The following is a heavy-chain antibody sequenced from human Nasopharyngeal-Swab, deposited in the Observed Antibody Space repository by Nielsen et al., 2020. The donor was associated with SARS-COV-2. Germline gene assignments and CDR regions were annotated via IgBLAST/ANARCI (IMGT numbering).Heavy chain of an antibody. D-gene: IGHD3-3*01. V-gene: IGHV3-21*01. CDR2: ISGSGGST. J-gene: IGHJ6*02. CDR3: ARGQPYYDFWSGYSYYYYYGMDV. Sequence: VRQAPGKGLEWVSAISGSGGSTYYADSVKGRFTISRDNAKNSLYLQMNSLRAEDTAMYYCARGQPYYDFWSGYSYYYYYGMDVWGQGTTVTVSS.